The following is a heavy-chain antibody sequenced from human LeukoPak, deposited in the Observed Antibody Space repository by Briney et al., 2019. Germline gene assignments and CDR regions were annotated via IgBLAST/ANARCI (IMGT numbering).Heavy chain of an antibody. J-gene: IGHJ3*02. CDR3: ARAPRQLPGFEAFDI. V-gene: IGHV3-7*01. CDR1: GFTFSSYW. D-gene: IGHD2-2*01. CDR2: IKQDGSKK. Sequence: PGGSLRLSCAASGFTFSSYWMSWVRQAPGKGLEWVANIKQDGSKKYYVDSVKGRFTISRDNAKNSLYLQMNSLRAEDTAVYYCARAPRQLPGFEAFDIWGQGTMVTVSS.